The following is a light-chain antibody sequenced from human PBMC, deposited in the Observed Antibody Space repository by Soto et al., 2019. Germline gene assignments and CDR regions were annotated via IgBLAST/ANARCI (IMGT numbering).Light chain of an antibody. V-gene: IGKV3-15*01. CDR3: QQYKIWPEG. J-gene: IGKJ4*01. CDR1: QSVGRN. Sequence: IVMTQSPATLSVSPGERATLSCRASQSVGRNLAWYQQKPGQAPRLLIYGASTRATGIPARFSGSGSETEFTLTISSLQSEDFAVYYCQQYKIWPEGFGGGTKVEIK. CDR2: GAS.